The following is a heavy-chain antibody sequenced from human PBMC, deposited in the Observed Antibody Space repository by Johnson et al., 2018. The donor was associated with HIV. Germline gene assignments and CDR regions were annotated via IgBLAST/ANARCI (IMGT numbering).Heavy chain of an antibody. CDR1: GFTFDDYG. Sequence: VQLVESGGGVVRPGGSLRLACAATGFTFDDYGMSWVRQGPGKGLEWVSGFNWNGGNTDFADAVKGRFNVSRDNAKNSLYLQMNSLRAEDTAMYYCARGWVGATLRAFDIWGQGTMVTVSS. D-gene: IGHD1-26*01. CDR3: ARGWVGATLRAFDI. CDR2: FNWNGGNT. V-gene: IGHV3-20*04. J-gene: IGHJ3*02.